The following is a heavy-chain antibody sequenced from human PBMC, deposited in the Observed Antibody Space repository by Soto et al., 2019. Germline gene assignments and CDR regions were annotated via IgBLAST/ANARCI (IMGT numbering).Heavy chain of an antibody. CDR3: ARTSAGGKYYYGMDV. CDR1: GYRFTNYW. D-gene: IGHD6-13*01. V-gene: IGHV5-51*01. J-gene: IGHJ6*02. Sequence: GESLKISCKCSGYRFTNYWIGWVRQMPGKGLEWMGIIYPGDSDTRYSPSFQGQVTISTDKSISTAYLQWSSLKASDTAMYYCARTSAGGKYYYGMDVWGQGTTVTVSS. CDR2: IYPGDSDT.